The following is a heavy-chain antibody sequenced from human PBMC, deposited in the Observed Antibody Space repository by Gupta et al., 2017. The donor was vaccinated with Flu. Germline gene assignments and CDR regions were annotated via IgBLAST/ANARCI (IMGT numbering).Heavy chain of an antibody. D-gene: IGHD3-16*01. CDR1: GFIFRTYT. CDR2: ISGDSSFI. CDR3: ARGGRIDWFFDV. J-gene: IGHJ2*01. V-gene: IGHV3-21*01. Sequence: EVQLVEPGGGLVKPGGSLRLSCAASGFIFRTYTRNWVRQAPGKGLGVSSISGDSSFIYYADSMKGRFTISRDNTKNSLYLKINSLRGEDPAVYFCARGGRIDWFFDVWGRGTQVTVSS.